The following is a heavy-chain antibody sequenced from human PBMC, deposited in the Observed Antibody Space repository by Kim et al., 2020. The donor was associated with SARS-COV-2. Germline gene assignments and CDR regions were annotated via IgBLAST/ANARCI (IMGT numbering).Heavy chain of an antibody. CDR3: AMEDIVVVPAADQIFDY. J-gene: IGHJ4*02. D-gene: IGHD2-2*01. V-gene: IGHV3-23*01. CDR2: ISGSGGST. CDR1: GFTFSSYA. Sequence: GGSLRLSCAASGFTFSSYAMSWVRQAPGKGLEWVSAISGSGGSTYYADSVKGRFTISRDNSKNTLYLQMNSLRAEDTAVYYCAMEDIVVVPAADQIFDYWGQGTLVTVYS.